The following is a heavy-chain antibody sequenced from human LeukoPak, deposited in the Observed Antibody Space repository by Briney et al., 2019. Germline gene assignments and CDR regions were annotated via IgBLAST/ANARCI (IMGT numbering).Heavy chain of an antibody. V-gene: IGHV4-28*03. D-gene: IGHD4-17*01. CDR1: GYSISSSNW. CDR2: IYYSGST. Sequence: SETLSLTCAVSGYSISSSNWWGWIRQPPGKGLEWIGYIYYSGSTYYNPSLKSRVTMSIDTSKNQFSLKLSSVTAADTAVYYCARGLRARIYGDYCFDYWGQGTLVTVSS. CDR3: ARGLRARIYGDYCFDY. J-gene: IGHJ4*02.